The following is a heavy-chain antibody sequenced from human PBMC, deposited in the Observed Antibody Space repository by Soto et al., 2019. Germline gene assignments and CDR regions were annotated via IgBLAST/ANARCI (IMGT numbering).Heavy chain of an antibody. V-gene: IGHV1-3*04. J-gene: IGHJ5*02. CDR2: INIGNGNT. Sequence: ASVKVSCKASGYTFTYYPIHWVRQAPGQRLEWMGWINIGNGNTASSQKFQDRVTLTRETSASTAYMELTSLRSEDTAVYYCAREPLCGGRCYDNYFDPWGQGALVTVSS. CDR3: AREPLCGGRCYDNYFDP. D-gene: IGHD2-15*01. CDR1: GYTFTYYP.